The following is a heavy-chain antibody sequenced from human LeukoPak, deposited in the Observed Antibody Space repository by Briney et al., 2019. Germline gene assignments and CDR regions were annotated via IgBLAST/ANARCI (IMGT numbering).Heavy chain of an antibody. D-gene: IGHD3-9*01. CDR3: AKDGYRTYYDILTGHGALDY. J-gene: IGHJ4*02. CDR2: ISSSSSYI. V-gene: IGHV3-21*01. CDR1: GFTFSSYS. Sequence: GGSLRLSCAASGFTFSSYSMNWVRQAPGKGLEWVSSISSSSSYIYYADSVKGRFTISRDNAKNSLYLQMNSLRAEDTAVYYCAKDGYRTYYDILTGHGALDYWGQGTLVTVSS.